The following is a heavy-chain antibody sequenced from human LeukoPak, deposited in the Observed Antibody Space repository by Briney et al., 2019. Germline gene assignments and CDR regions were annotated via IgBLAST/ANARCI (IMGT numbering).Heavy chain of an antibody. CDR2: IYYSGST. V-gene: IGHV4-39*07. Sequence: SETLSLTCTVSGGSISSSSYYWGWIRQPPGKGLEWIGSIYYSGSTYYNPSLKSRVTISVDTSKNQFSLKLSSVTAADTAVYYCARAGGFYGDYVDHWYFDLWGRGTLVTVSS. CDR3: ARAGGFYGDYVDHWYFDL. J-gene: IGHJ2*01. CDR1: GGSISSSSYY. D-gene: IGHD4-17*01.